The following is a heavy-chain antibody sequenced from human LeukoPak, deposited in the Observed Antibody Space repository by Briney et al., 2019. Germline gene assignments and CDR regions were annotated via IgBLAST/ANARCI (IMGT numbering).Heavy chain of an antibody. Sequence: PGGSLRLSCAASGFTFSSYAIHWVRQTPGKGLEWVAVISYDGGSTYYADSVKGRFTISRDNSKNTLYLQMNSLRTEDTAVYYCARDNHPRPGYNSHYFDYWGQGTLVTVSS. J-gene: IGHJ4*02. D-gene: IGHD5-24*01. CDR1: GFTFSSYA. V-gene: IGHV3-30-3*01. CDR3: ARDNHPRPGYNSHYFDY. CDR2: ISYDGGST.